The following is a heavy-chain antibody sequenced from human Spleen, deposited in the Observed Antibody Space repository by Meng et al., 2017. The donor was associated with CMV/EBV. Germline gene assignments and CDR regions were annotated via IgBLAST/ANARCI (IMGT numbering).Heavy chain of an antibody. J-gene: IGHJ4*02. D-gene: IGHD2-2*01. CDR1: GGPFSSFA. Sequence: SGGPFSSFAITWVRQAPGQGLEWMGGIIPILDITNYAQKFQGRVSITADNSTSTAYMELSSLRSDDTAVYYCARVHGVVPAANYYFDYWGQGTLVTVSS. CDR3: ARVHGVVPAANYYFDY. V-gene: IGHV1-69*10. CDR2: IIPILDIT.